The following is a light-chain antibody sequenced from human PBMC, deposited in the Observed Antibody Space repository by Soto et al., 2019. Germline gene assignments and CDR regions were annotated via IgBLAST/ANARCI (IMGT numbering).Light chain of an antibody. CDR3: QQSYTSAWT. Sequence: DIQMAQFPASLSASLGDSVTITCRSSETIRVYLNWYQHRPGKAPRVLIYGATRLVSGVPPRFSGRMSGTEYTLTINNLQPDDIATYSCQQSYTSAWTFGQGT. V-gene: IGKV1-39*01. J-gene: IGKJ1*01. CDR2: GAT. CDR1: ETIRVY.